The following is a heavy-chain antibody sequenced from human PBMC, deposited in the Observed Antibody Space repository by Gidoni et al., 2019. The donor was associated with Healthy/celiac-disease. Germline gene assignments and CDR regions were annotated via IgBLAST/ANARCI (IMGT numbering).Heavy chain of an antibody. CDR3: ARLGAQSGP. Sequence: QLQLQESGPGLVKPSEPLSLTCTGSGGSISSSSYYWGWIRQPPGKGLEWIGSIYYSGSTYYNPSLKSRVTISVDTSKNQFSLKLSSVTAADTAVYYCARLGAQSGPWGQGTLVTVSS. D-gene: IGHD3-16*01. V-gene: IGHV4-39*01. J-gene: IGHJ5*02. CDR1: GGSISSSSYY. CDR2: IYYSGST.